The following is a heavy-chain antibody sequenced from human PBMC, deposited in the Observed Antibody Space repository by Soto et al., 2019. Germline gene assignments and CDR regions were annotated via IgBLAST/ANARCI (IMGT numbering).Heavy chain of an antibody. J-gene: IGHJ4*02. CDR1: GFTFSDYY. V-gene: IGHV3-11*06. Sequence: QVQLVESGGGLVKPGGSLRLSCAASGFTFSDYYMSWIRQAPGKGLEWVSHISSSSSYTNYADSVKGRFTISRDNAKNSLYLQMNSLRAEDTAVYYCARGSYSSWYPGSTERYLDCWGQGTLVTVSS. D-gene: IGHD6-13*01. CDR2: ISSSSSYT. CDR3: ARGSYSSWYPGSTERYLDC.